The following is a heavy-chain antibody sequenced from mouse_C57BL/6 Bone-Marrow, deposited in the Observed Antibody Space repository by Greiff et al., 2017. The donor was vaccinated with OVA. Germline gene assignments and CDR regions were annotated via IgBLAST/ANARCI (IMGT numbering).Heavy chain of an antibody. CDR2: ISYDGSN. J-gene: IGHJ1*03. D-gene: IGHD1-1*01. CDR3: ARDTTVVAKDWYFDV. CDR1: GYSITSGYY. Sequence: DVKLQESGPGLVKHSQSLSLTCSVTGYSITSGYYWNWIRQFPGNNLEWMGYISYDGSNNYNPSLKNRISITRDTSKNQFFLKLNSVTTEDTATYYCARDTTVVAKDWYFDVWGTGTTVTVSS. V-gene: IGHV3-6*01.